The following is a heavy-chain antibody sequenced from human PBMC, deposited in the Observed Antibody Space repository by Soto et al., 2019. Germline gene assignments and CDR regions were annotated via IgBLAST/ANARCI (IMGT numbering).Heavy chain of an antibody. CDR3: ARIHTVTTYFDV. CDR1: GYTFTSYD. V-gene: IGHV1-8*01. J-gene: IGHJ2*01. Sequence: QVQLVQSGAEVGKPGASVKVSCKASGYTFTSYDINWVRQASGQGLEWMGWMNPNSGNTGSAQRFQGRLNMTRNTSINTAYMELTSLPSEDAAVYYCARIHTVTTYFDVWGRGTLVAVSS. CDR2: MNPNSGNT. D-gene: IGHD4-17*01.